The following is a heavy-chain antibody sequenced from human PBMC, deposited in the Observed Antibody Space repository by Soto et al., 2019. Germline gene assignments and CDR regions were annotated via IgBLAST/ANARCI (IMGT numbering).Heavy chain of an antibody. CDR2: ISGSGGST. CDR1: GFTFSSYA. V-gene: IGHV3-23*01. Sequence: GGSLRLSCAASGFTFSSYAMSWVRQAPGKGLEWVSAISGSGGSTYYADSVKGRFTISRDNSKNTLYLQMNSLRAEDTAVYYCASNIFYDFWSGYYAFDIWGRGTMVTVSS. CDR3: ASNIFYDFWSGYYAFDI. J-gene: IGHJ3*02. D-gene: IGHD3-3*01.